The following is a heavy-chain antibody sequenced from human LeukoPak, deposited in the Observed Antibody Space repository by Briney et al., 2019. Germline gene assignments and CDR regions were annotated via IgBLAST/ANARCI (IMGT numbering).Heavy chain of an antibody. Sequence: GGSLRLSCAASGFTFRSYGMHWVRQAPGKGLEWVAVISYDGSNKYYADSVKGRFTISRDNSKNTLYLQMNSLRAEDTAVYYCAKVGCTSCYAGAFDIWGQGTMVTVSS. D-gene: IGHD2-2*01. CDR2: ISYDGSNK. J-gene: IGHJ3*02. CDR1: GFTFRSYG. CDR3: AKVGCTSCYAGAFDI. V-gene: IGHV3-30*18.